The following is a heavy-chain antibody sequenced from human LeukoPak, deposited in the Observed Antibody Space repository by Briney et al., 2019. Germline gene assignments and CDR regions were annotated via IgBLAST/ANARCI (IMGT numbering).Heavy chain of an antibody. CDR3: ARDSDDYGDPTVY. J-gene: IGHJ4*02. V-gene: IGHV1-18*04. D-gene: IGHD4-17*01. CDR1: GYTFNSYG. CDR2: ISAYHGNT. Sequence: ASVRVSCKASGYTFNSYGISGVRQPPGQGLEWMGWISAYHGNTNNAQKLQGRVTMTTDTSTSTAYIELRSLRSDDTDVSYCARDSDDYGDPTVYWGQGTLVTVSS.